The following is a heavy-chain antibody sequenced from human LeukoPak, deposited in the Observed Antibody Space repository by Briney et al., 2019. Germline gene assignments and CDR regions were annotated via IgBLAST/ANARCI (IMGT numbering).Heavy chain of an antibody. J-gene: IGHJ4*02. D-gene: IGHD3-10*01. Sequence: SETLSLTCAVYGGSFSGYYWSWIRQPPGKGLEWIGYIYYSGSTNYNPSLKSRVTISVDTSKNQFSLKLSSVTAADTAVYYCARDSRGNFDYWGQGTLVTVSS. CDR2: IYYSGST. CDR3: ARDSRGNFDY. V-gene: IGHV4-59*01. CDR1: GGSFSGYY.